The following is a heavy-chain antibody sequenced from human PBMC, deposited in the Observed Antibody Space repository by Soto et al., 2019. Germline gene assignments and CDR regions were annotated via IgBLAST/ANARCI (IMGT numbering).Heavy chain of an antibody. CDR2: IYPSGSI. V-gene: IGHV4-4*02. J-gene: IGHJ5*02. D-gene: IGHD2-15*01. Sequence: QVQLQESGPGLVKPSGTLSLTCAVSSGSISTANWWSWVRQPPGKGLEWIGEIYPSGSINYNPSLTSRVTISIDKSKSQFSLKLSSVTAADTGGYYCARGSCSGGRCYSGSNWFDPWGQGTLVNVSS. CDR3: ARGSCSGGRCYSGSNWFDP. CDR1: SGSISTANW.